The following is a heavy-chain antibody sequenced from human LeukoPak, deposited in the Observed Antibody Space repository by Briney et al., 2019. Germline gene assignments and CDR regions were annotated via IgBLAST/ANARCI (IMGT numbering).Heavy chain of an antibody. CDR1: GGSFRGYF. V-gene: IGHV4-34*01. J-gene: IGHJ6*03. CDR2: ITHSGGT. D-gene: IGHD1-26*01. CDR3: ARGNSGSHWGDHYFYMDV. Sequence: SETLSLTCAVYGGSFRGYFWGWVRQTPGKGLEWLGEITHSGGTNYMPSLSGRVSVFQDVSKNQFSLKLSSVTAADTGVHYCARGNSGSHWGDHYFYMDVWGKGTTVIVSS.